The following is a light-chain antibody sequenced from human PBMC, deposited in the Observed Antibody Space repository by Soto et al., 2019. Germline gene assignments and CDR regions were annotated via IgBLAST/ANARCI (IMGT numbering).Light chain of an antibody. J-gene: IGKJ2*01. CDR2: LGS. CDR1: QSLLHSNGYNY. V-gene: IGKV2-28*01. Sequence: DIVMTQSPLSLPVTPGEPASISCRSSQSLLHSNGYNYLDWYLQKPGQSPQLLIYLGSNRASGVPDKFSGSGSGTDFTLKIRRVEAEDVGVYYCMQALQGYTFGQGTKLEIK. CDR3: MQALQGYT.